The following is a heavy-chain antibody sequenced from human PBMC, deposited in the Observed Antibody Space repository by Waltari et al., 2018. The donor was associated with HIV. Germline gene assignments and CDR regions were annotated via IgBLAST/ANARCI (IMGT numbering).Heavy chain of an antibody. D-gene: IGHD6-19*01. V-gene: IGHV3-74*01. J-gene: IGHJ5*02. CDR3: ARDQSYSSGFSWFDP. CDR2: INSDGTTT. CDR1: GFIFSSYW. Sequence: VQLVVSGGGLVQPGGSLRLSCAASGFIFSSYWMHWVHQGPGKGLVWVSRINSDGTTTTYADSVKGRFTSSRDNAKNTLYLEMNSLRAEDTAVYYCARDQSYSSGFSWFDPWGQGTLVNVSS.